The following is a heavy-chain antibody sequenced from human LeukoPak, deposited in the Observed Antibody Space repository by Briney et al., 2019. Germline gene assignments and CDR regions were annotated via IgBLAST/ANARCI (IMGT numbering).Heavy chain of an antibody. V-gene: IGHV3-11*04. CDR1: GFTFSDYY. D-gene: IGHD6-13*01. CDR3: ARVWGSSWNRHFDY. CDR2: ISSSGSAI. J-gene: IGHJ4*02. Sequence: GGSLRLSCAASGFTFSDYYMSWIRQAPGKGLEWVSNISSSGSAIYYADSIKGRFTISRDNAKNSLYLQMNSLRAEDTAVYYCARVWGSSWNRHFDYWGQGTLVTVSS.